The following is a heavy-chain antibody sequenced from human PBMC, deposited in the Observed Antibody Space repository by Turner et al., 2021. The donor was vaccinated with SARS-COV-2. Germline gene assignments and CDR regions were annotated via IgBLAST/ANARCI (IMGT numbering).Heavy chain of an antibody. Sequence: QVQLVESGGGVVQPGRSLQLSCAASGFTFSSYVMHWVRQAPGKGLEWVAVISYDGSNKYYADSVKGRFTISRDNSKNTLYLQMNSLRAEDTAVYYCARDTGDFDLWGRGTLVTVSS. V-gene: IGHV3-30-3*01. CDR1: GFTFSSYV. J-gene: IGHJ2*01. D-gene: IGHD3-10*01. CDR3: ARDTGDFDL. CDR2: ISYDGSNK.